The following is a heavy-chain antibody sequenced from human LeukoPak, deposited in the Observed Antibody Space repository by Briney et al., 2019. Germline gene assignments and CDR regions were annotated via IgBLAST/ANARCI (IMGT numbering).Heavy chain of an antibody. J-gene: IGHJ4*02. Sequence: KVSCKASGYTFTSYDINWVRQATGQGLEWMGWMNPNSGNTGYAQKFQGRVTMTRNTSISTAYMELSSLRSEDTAVYYCARVSHSSGYYYTLSFDYWGQGTLVTVSS. V-gene: IGHV1-8*01. D-gene: IGHD3-22*01. CDR3: ARVSHSSGYYYTLSFDY. CDR1: GYTFTSYD. CDR2: MNPNSGNT.